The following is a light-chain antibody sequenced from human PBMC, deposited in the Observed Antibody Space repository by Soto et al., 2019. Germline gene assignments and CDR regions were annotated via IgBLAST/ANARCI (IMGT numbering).Light chain of an antibody. CDR3: AACADDQNGGV. Sequence: QSVLTQPPSASGTPGQRVTISCSGSSSNIGGNSINWYQQLPGTAPKLLMYGETQRPSGVPDRFSGSKSGTSASLAISGLQSEDEADYYCAACADDQNGGVFGAGTKLTVL. J-gene: IGLJ3*02. CDR2: GET. V-gene: IGLV1-44*01. CDR1: SSNIGGNS.